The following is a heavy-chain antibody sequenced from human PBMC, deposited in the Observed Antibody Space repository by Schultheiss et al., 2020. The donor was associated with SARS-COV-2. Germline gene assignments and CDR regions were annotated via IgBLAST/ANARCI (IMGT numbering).Heavy chain of an antibody. D-gene: IGHD1-26*01. V-gene: IGHV4-59*08. CDR2: IYYSGST. CDR3: ARLARVGAVDY. J-gene: IGHJ4*02. CDR1: GGSISSYY. Sequence: SETLSLTCTVSGGSISSYYWSWIRQPPGKGLEWIGYIYYSGSTNYNPSLKSRVIISVGTSKDQFSLKLSSVTAADTAVYYCARLARVGAVDYWGQGTLVTVSS.